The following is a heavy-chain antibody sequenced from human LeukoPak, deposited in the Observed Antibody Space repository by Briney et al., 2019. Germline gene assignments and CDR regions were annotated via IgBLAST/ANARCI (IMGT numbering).Heavy chain of an antibody. Sequence: PGGSLRLSCVGSVFTFSVHWVRQAPGKGLEWLTFIRHDGSDKYYADSVKGRFTISRDDSKNTVYLQMNSLRPEDTAVYYCAKDGNWASAYWGQGTLVTVSS. D-gene: IGHD7-27*01. CDR2: IRHDGSDK. V-gene: IGHV3-30*02. CDR1: VFTFS. CDR3: AKDGNWASAY. J-gene: IGHJ4*02.